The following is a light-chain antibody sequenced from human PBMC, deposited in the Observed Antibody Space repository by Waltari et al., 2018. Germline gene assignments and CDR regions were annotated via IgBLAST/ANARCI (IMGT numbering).Light chain of an antibody. Sequence: SYVLTQPPSVSLAPGQTARITCGGNNIGSYSVNWYQQKPGQAPVLAVYDDSARPSGIPGRFAVSNSGETATRTIDRVEAGDEADYYCHLWHRNYEHELFGGGTKLTVL. J-gene: IGLJ2*01. V-gene: IGLV3-21*02. CDR2: DDS. CDR1: NIGSYS. CDR3: HLWHRNYEHEL.